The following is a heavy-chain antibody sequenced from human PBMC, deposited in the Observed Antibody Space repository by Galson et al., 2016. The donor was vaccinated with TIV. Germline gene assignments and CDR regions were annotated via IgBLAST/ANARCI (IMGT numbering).Heavy chain of an antibody. Sequence: SLRLSCAASGLSVNINYLTWVRQAPGKGLEWVSLISDGGTTYYPDSVKGRFTISRDDSRNTLYLHMNGLRAEDTAIYYCARDRVIDATYYYYYYGMDVRGQGTTVTVSS. J-gene: IGHJ6*02. D-gene: IGHD2-15*01. V-gene: IGHV3-66*01. CDR3: ARDRVIDATYYYYYYGMDV. CDR1: GLSVNINY. CDR2: ISDGGTT.